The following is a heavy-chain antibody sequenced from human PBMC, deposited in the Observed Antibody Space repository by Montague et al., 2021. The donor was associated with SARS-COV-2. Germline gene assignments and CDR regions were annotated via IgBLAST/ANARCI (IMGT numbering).Heavy chain of an antibody. CDR3: AGDRGRFWHFDL. V-gene: IGHV4-59*01. D-gene: IGHD5-12*01. CDR2: IYYSGST. Sequence: SETLSLTCTVSGGSISSYYWNWIRQSPGKGLEWIGYIYYSGSTKYNPSFKSRVTMLVDTSKRQMSLRLNSVTAADTAVYHCAGDRGRFWHFDLWGRGTLVTVSS. J-gene: IGHJ2*01. CDR1: GGSISSYY.